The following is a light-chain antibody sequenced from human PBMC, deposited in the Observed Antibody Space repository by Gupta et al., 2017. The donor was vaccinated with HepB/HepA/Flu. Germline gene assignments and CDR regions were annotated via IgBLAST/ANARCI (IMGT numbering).Light chain of an antibody. Sequence: QSSLTHPPPASASPGHSITVSCTGTSNNIGSYNLVSWYQQHPGKAPKLMIYEVSKRPSGVSNRFSGSKSGNTASLTISGLQAEDEADYYCCSYASGITVVFGGGTRLTVL. CDR1: SNNIGSYNL. CDR3: CSYASGITVV. V-gene: IGLV2-23*02. J-gene: IGLJ2*01. CDR2: EVS.